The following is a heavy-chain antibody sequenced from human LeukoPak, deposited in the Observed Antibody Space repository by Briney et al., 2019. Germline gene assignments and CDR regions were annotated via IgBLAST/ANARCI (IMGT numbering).Heavy chain of an antibody. CDR2: IIPIFGTA. CDR3: ARGSHVPAAIGWFDP. V-gene: IGHV1-69*13. J-gene: IGHJ5*02. D-gene: IGHD2-2*01. Sequence: SVKVSCKASGGTFSSYAISWVRQAPGQGLEWMGGIIPIFGTANYAQKFQGRVSITADESTSTAYMELSSLRSEDTAVYYCARGSHVPAAIGWFDPWGQGTLVTVSS. CDR1: GGTFSSYA.